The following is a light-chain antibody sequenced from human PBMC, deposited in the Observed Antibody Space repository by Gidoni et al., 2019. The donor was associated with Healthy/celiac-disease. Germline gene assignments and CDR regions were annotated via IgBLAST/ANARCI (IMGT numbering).Light chain of an antibody. Sequence: DIQMTQSPSSLSASVGDRVTITCRASQSISSYLNWYQQKPGKAPKLLIYAASSLQSGVPSRFRVSGSGTDFTLTISSLQPEDFATYYCQQSYSTLGTFGQGTKVEIK. CDR3: QQSYSTLGT. CDR2: AAS. CDR1: QSISSY. V-gene: IGKV1-39*01. J-gene: IGKJ1*01.